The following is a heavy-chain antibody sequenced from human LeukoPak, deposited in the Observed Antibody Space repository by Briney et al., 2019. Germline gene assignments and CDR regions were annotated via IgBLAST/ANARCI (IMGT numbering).Heavy chain of an antibody. Sequence: GGSLRLSCAASGFTFSSYARSWVRQAPGKGLEWVSAISGPAGSCDYADSVKGRFTISRDNSKNTLFLQMNSLRSEDTAIYYCAKKVGLVSAPLYYFDVWGQGTLVTVSS. CDR3: AKKVGLVSAPLYYFDV. D-gene: IGHD5/OR15-5a*01. J-gene: IGHJ4*02. CDR1: GFTFSSYA. CDR2: ISGPAGSC. V-gene: IGHV3-23*01.